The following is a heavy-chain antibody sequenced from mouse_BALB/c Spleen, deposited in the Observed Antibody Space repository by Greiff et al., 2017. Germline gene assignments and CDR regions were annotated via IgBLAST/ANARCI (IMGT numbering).Heavy chain of an antibody. D-gene: IGHD2-14*01. J-gene: IGHJ4*01. CDR1: GFNIKDTY. Sequence: VQLQQSGAELVKPGASVKLSCTASGFNIKDTYMHWVKQRPEQGLEWIGRIDPANGNTKYDPKFQGKATITADTSSNTAYLQLSSLTSEDTAVYYCARSRRYDEMDYGGQGTSDTVS. V-gene: IGHV14-3*02. CDR3: ARSRRYDEMDY. CDR2: IDPANGNT.